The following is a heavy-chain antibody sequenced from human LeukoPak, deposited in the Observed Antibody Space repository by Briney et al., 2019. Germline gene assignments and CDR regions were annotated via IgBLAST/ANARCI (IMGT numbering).Heavy chain of an antibody. CDR2: ISPYNGDT. Sequence: ASVKVSCKTSGYTFSKYGITWVRQAPGQGLEWMAWISPYNGDTNYAQKFQDRLTVTTDTTTRTVYMELRSLTSDDTAVFYCASNTGSDSSGYAYWGQGTLATVSS. CDR1: GYTFSKYG. CDR3: ASNTGSDSSGYAY. D-gene: IGHD3-22*01. V-gene: IGHV1-18*04. J-gene: IGHJ4*02.